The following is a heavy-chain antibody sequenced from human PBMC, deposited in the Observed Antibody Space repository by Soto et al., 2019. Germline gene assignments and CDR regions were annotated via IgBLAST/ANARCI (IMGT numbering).Heavy chain of an antibody. J-gene: IGHJ4*02. CDR2: IWYSGSS. Sequence: QMQLQESGPGLVKPSETLSLTCAVSGGSISSYYWNWIRQPPGKGLEWIGYIWYSGSSNYNPSLKSRVNISVDTSKNQFSLKLTSVTAADTAVYYCASYGSGSYPVFDQWGQGTLVTVSS. D-gene: IGHD3-10*01. CDR1: GGSISSYY. CDR3: ASYGSGSYPVFDQ. V-gene: IGHV4-59*01.